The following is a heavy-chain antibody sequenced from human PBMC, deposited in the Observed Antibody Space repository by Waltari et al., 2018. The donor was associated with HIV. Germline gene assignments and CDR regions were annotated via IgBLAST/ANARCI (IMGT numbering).Heavy chain of an antibody. CDR2: ITRYTANT. V-gene: IGHV1-18*01. CDR3: TRGNIWGSYRYFDY. D-gene: IGHD3-16*02. J-gene: IGHJ4*02. CDR1: GYPFINYH. Sequence: QIRLFQSDHAVRKPGASVTISCKTPGYPFINYHVTWVRQSLGQRLDWMGGITRYTANTNYTRESQARVTLTTDAAAATAYLELRDLRPDDTAIYFCTRGNIWGSYRYFDYWGPGTLVTVS.